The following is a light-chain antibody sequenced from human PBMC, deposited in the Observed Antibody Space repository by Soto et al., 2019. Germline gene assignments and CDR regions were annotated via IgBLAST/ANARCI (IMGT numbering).Light chain of an antibody. V-gene: IGKV3-11*01. CDR1: QSVSSY. CDR2: DAS. Sequence: EIVLTQSPATLSLSPGEGATLSCRASQSVSSYLAWYQQKPGQAPRLLIYDASIRANGIPARFSGSGSGTDFTLTISSLEPEDFAVYYCQQRSNWPSTFGGGTKVDIK. J-gene: IGKJ4*01. CDR3: QQRSNWPST.